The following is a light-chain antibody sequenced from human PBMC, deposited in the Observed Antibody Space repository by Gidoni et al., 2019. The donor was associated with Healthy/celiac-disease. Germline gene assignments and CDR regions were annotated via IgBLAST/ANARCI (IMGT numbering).Light chain of an antibody. Sequence: DIQMTQSPSSLSASVGDRVTITCRASQSISSYLNWYQQTPGKAPTLLIYAASSLQSGVPSRFSGSGSGTDFSLTICSLQPEDFATYYCQQSYSTPLTFXGXTKVEIK. J-gene: IGKJ4*01. CDR1: QSISSY. CDR2: AAS. CDR3: QQSYSTPLT. V-gene: IGKV1-39*01.